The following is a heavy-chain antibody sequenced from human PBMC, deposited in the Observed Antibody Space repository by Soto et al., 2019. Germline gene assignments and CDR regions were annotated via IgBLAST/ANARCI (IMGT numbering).Heavy chain of an antibody. V-gene: IGHV4-34*01. CDR3: AKDHPEKGGYNGYY. J-gene: IGHJ4*02. CDR1: GGSFSGYY. D-gene: IGHD5-12*01. Sequence: SETLSLTCAVYGGSFSGYYWSWIRQPPGKGLEWIGEINHSGSTNYNPSLKSRVTISVDRSKNQFSLYLQMNCLRAEDTAVYYCAKDHPEKGGYNGYYWGQGTPVTVSS. CDR2: INHSGST.